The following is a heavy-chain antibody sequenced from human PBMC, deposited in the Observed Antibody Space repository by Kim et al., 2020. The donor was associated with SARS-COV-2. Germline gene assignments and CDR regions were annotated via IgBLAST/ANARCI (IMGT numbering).Heavy chain of an antibody. CDR1: GGSFSGYY. CDR2: INHSGST. J-gene: IGHJ4*02. Sequence: SETLSLTCAVYGGSFSGYYWSWIRQPPGKGLEWIGEINHSGSTNYNPSLTSRVTISVDTSKNQFSLKLSSVTAADSAVYYCARGPHDFWSGYRYFDYCGQGTLVTVSS. D-gene: IGHD3-3*01. V-gene: IGHV4-34*01. CDR3: ARGPHDFWSGYRYFDY.